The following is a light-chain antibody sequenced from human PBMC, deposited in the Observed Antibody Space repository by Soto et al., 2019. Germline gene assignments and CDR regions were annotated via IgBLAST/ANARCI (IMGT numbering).Light chain of an antibody. V-gene: IGKV3-15*01. CDR2: GAS. Sequence: EIVMTQSPATLSVSPGDRATLSCRASQNISNNLAWYQQKPGQAPRLLIYGASTRATGIPARFGGSGSGTEFTLTISSLQSEDSAVYYCQQYNNWPPKITFGGGTKVEIK. CDR3: QQYNNWPPKIT. CDR1: QNISNN. J-gene: IGKJ4*01.